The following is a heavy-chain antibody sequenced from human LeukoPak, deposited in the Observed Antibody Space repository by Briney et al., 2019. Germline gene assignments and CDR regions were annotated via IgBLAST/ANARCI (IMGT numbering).Heavy chain of an antibody. D-gene: IGHD6-13*01. CDR1: GYTFATYA. J-gene: IGHJ4*02. CDR3: ARDPIGSRWPYYFDY. CDR2: INAGNGNT. Sequence: ASVKVSCKASGYTFATYAMHWVRQAPGQRLEWMGWINAGNGNTKYSQKFQARVTITRDTSASTAYMELSSLRSEDTAVYYCARDPIGSRWPYYFDYWGQGTLVTVSS. V-gene: IGHV1-3*01.